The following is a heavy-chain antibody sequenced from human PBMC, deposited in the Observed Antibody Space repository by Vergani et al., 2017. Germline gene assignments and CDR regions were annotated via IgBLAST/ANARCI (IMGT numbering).Heavy chain of an antibody. D-gene: IGHD2-2*01. V-gene: IGHV1-69*01. CDR1: GGTFSSYA. Sequence: QVQLVQSGAEVKKPGSSVKVSCKASGGTFSSYAISWVRQAPGQGLEWMGGIIPIFGTANYAQKFQGRVTITADESTSTAYMELSSLRSEDTAVYYCAKGPRIVVVPAAKPLDYWGQGTLVTVSS. CDR3: AKGPRIVVVPAAKPLDY. J-gene: IGHJ4*02. CDR2: IIPIFGTA.